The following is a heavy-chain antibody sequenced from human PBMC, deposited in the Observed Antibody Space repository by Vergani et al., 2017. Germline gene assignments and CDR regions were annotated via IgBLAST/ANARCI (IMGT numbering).Heavy chain of an antibody. V-gene: IGHV1-58*01. D-gene: IGHD6-13*01. CDR2: IVVGSGNT. Sequence: QMQLVQSGPEVKKPGTSVKVSCKASGFTFTSSAVQWVRQARGQRLEWIGWIVVGSGNTNYAQKFQERVTITRDMSTSTAYMELGILRPEVTAVYYCAAPPLTGVSSSWYYYYGMDVWGQGTTVTVSS. CDR3: AAPPLTGVSSSWYYYYGMDV. J-gene: IGHJ6*02. CDR1: GFTFTSSA.